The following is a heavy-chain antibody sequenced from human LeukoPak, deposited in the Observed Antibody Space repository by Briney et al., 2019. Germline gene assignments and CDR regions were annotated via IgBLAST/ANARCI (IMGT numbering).Heavy chain of an antibody. V-gene: IGHV4-34*01. D-gene: IGHD3-3*01. J-gene: IGHJ5*02. Sequence: SETLSLTCAVYGGSFSGYYWSWIRQPPGKGLEWIGEINHSGSTNYNPSLKSRVTISVDTSKNQFSLKLSSVTAADTAVYYCARKGASYDFWSGYSWFDTWGQGTLVTVSS. CDR2: INHSGST. CDR3: ARKGASYDFWSGYSWFDT. CDR1: GGSFSGYY.